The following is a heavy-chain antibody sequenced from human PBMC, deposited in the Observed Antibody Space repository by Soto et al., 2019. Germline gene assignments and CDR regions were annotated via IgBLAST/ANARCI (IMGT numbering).Heavy chain of an antibody. CDR1: GDSISNQNYH. CDR3: ESLNNGRPGDS. V-gene: IGHV4-39*01. J-gene: IGHJ4*02. D-gene: IGHD2-8*01. CDR2: VYSNGHT. Sequence: SETRSRTCTVSGDSISNQNYHWGWTRQPPGKGLEWIGTVYSNGHTYHNPSLKSRLTMAVDTSKNQFSLSLISVTAADTAAYSCESLNNGRPGDSWGQGTRVTVSS.